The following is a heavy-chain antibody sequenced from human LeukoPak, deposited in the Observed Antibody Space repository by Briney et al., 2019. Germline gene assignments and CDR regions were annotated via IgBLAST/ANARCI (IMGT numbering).Heavy chain of an antibody. Sequence: ASVTVSCKASGYTFTSYGICGVRQAPGQGLEWMGRISAYNGNTNYAQKLQGRVTMTTDTSTSTAYMELRSLRSDDTAVYYCARDRVGGSYYRALDYWGQGTLVTVSS. J-gene: IGHJ4*02. CDR3: ARDRVGGSYYRALDY. V-gene: IGHV1-18*01. D-gene: IGHD1-26*01. CDR1: GYTFTSYG. CDR2: ISAYNGNT.